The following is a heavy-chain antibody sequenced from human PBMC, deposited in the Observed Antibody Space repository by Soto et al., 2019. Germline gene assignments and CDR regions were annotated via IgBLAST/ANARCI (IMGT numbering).Heavy chain of an antibody. CDR3: ARDRGNIAAPHTWFDP. D-gene: IGHD6-13*01. CDR2: INAGNGNT. Sequence: QVQLVQSGAEVKKPGASVKVSCKASGYTFTSYAMHWVRQAPGQRLEWMGWINAGNGNTKYSQKCQGRVTITRDTXTXXAYMELSSLRSEATAVYYCARDRGNIAAPHTWFDPWGQGTLVTVSS. V-gene: IGHV1-3*01. J-gene: IGHJ5*02. CDR1: GYTFTSYA.